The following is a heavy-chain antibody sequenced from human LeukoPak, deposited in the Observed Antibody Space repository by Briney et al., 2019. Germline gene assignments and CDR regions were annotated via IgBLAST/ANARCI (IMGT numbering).Heavy chain of an antibody. CDR1: GVSISSYS. CDR3: ARDTYNYGSSAYYFDY. V-gene: IGHV4-4*07. J-gene: IGHJ4*02. Sequence: PSETLSLTCTVSGVSISSYSWSWIRQPAGKGLDWIGRIYTSGSTNYNPSLTSRVTMSVDTSKNQFSLKLSSVTAADTAVYYCARDTYNYGSSAYYFDYWGQGTLVTVSS. D-gene: IGHD5-18*01. CDR2: IYTSGST.